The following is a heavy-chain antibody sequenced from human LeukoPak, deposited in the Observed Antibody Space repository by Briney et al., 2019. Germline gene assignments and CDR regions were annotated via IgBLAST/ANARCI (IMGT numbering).Heavy chain of an antibody. CDR1: GYTFTSYD. CDR2: MTPNSGIT. J-gene: IGHJ4*02. V-gene: IGHV1-8*01. D-gene: IGHD5-12*01. Sequence: ASVKVSCKASGYTFTSYDINWVRQATGQGLEWMGWMTPNSGITGYAQKFQGRVTMTRNTSISTAYMELSSLRSEDTAVYYCARASGYEFDYWGQGTLVTVSS. CDR3: ARASGYEFDY.